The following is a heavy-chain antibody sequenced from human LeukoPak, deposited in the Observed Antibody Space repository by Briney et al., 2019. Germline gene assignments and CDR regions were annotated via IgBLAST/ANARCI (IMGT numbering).Heavy chain of an antibody. V-gene: IGHV1-18*01. D-gene: IGHD6-19*01. CDR3: ARDGSGWTNYYYYGMDV. Sequence: ASVKVSCKASGYTFPNFGIRWVRQAPGQGLEWMGWISAYSGNTEYAQNLQGRVTMTTDTSTSTAYMELKSLRSDDTAVYYCARDGSGWTNYYYYGMDVWGQGTTVTVSS. CDR2: ISAYSGNT. CDR1: GYTFPNFG. J-gene: IGHJ6*02.